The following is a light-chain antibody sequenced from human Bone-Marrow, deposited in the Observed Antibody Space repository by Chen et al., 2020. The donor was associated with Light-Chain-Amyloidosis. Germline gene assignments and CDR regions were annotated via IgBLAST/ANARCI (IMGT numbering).Light chain of an antibody. V-gene: IGLV3-21*02. CDR2: DDS. CDR1: NIGSTS. Sequence: SYVLTQPSSVSVAPGQTSTIACGGNNIGSTSVHWYQQTPGQAPLLAVYDDSDRPSGIPGRLSGSNSGNTATLTISRVEAEDEADYYCQVWDRSSDRPVFGGGTKLTVL. J-gene: IGLJ3*02. CDR3: QVWDRSSDRPV.